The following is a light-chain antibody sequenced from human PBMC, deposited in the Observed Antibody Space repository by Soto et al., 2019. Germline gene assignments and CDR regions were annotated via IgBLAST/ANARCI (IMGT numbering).Light chain of an antibody. J-gene: IGLJ2*01. CDR1: NTDIGTYKY. Sequence: QSALTQPASVSGSPGQSVTISCSGTNTDIGTYKYVSWYQHRPGRAPKLIIYEVSNRPSGISSRLSASKSANTATLTISGLQTEDEADYYCSSYTSGSILVIFGGGTKLTVL. CDR3: SSYTSGSILVI. V-gene: IGLV2-14*01. CDR2: EVS.